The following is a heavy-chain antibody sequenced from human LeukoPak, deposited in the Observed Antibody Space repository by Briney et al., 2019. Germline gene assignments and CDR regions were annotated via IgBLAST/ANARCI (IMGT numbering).Heavy chain of an antibody. J-gene: IGHJ6*02. CDR2: ISSSSSYI. CDR3: ARDISFYDILTGYLDYYYYYGMDV. D-gene: IGHD3-9*01. Sequence: GGSLRLSCAASGFTFSSYSMNWVRQAPGKRLEWVSSISSSSSYIYYADSVKGRFTISRDNAKNSLYLQMNSLRAEDTAVYYCARDISFYDILTGYLDYYYYYGMDVWGQGTTVTVSS. V-gene: IGHV3-21*01. CDR1: GFTFSSYS.